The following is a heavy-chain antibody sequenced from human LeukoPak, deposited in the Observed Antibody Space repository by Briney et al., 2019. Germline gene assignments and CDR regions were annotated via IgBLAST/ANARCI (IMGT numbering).Heavy chain of an antibody. CDR1: GFMFSDSA. Sequence: GTSLRLSCATSGFMFSDSAFHRVRQAPGRGLQWVALISRDGSYILYADSVKGRFTISRDNSKNTLYLQMNSLRIDDTAVYYCAKVGDSSSLAFWGQGTLVTVSS. V-gene: IGHV3-30*18. CDR2: ISRDGSYI. D-gene: IGHD6-13*01. CDR3: AKVGDSSSLAF. J-gene: IGHJ4*02.